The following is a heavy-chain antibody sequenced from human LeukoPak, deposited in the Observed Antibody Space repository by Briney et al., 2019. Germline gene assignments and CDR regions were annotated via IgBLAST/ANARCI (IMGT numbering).Heavy chain of an antibody. D-gene: IGHD6-19*01. J-gene: IGHJ4*02. V-gene: IGHV1-8*01. CDR3: ARGGWYNSAYRALHYFDY. Sequence: SVTVSCKASGYTFTNYDINWVRQATGQGLEWMGWMHPNNGNAVNAHNFQHKVTMTRDTSISTAYMELSSLRSEDTAIYDCARGGWYNSAYRALHYFDYWGQGTLVTVSS. CDR2: MHPNNGNA. CDR1: GYTFTNYD.